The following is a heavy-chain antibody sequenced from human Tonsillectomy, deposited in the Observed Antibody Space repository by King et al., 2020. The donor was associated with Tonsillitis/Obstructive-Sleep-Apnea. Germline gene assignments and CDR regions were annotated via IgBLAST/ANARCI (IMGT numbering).Heavy chain of an antibody. Sequence: VQLVESGGGLVKPGGSLRLSCAASGFTFSNAWMSWVRQAPGKGLEWVGRIKSKTDGGTTDYAAPVKGRFTISRDDSKNTLYLQMNSLKTEDTAVYYFHTSTVPYYYYCMDVWGKGTTVTVSS. CDR2: IKSKTDGGTT. CDR1: GFTFSNAW. CDR3: HTSTVPYYYYCMDV. V-gene: IGHV3-15*01. J-gene: IGHJ6*03.